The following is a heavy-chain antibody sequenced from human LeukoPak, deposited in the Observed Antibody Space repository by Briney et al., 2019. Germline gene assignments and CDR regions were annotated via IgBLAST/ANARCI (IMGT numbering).Heavy chain of an antibody. J-gene: IGHJ4*02. CDR1: GFTFDDYG. V-gene: IGHV3-20*04. CDR3: ARWDRAHFEY. D-gene: IGHD1-26*01. Sequence: GGSLRLSCAASGFTFDDYGMSWVRQAPGKGLEWVSGISWNSGSIGYADSVKGRFTISRDNAKNSLYLQMNSLRAEDTAVYYCARWDRAHFEYWGQGTLVTVSS. CDR2: ISWNSGSI.